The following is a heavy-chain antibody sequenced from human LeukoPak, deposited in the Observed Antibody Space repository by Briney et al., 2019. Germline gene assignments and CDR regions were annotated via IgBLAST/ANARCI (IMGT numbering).Heavy chain of an antibody. CDR2: IIPIFGTA. V-gene: IGHV1-69*06. J-gene: IGHJ6*03. CDR1: GGTFSSYA. D-gene: IGHD5-18*01. Sequence: GASVKVSCKASGGTFSSYAISWVRQAPGQGLEWMGGIIPIFGTANYAQKFQGRVTITADKSTSTAYMELSSLRSEDTAVYYCARGVHSYGLEPSYYYYMDVWGKGTTVTVSS. CDR3: ARGVHSYGLEPSYYYYMDV.